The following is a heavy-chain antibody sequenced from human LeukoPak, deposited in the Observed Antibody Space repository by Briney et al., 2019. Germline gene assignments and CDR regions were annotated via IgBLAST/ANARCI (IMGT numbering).Heavy chain of an antibody. CDR2: ISGSADNT. J-gene: IGHJ4*02. CDR1: GLTLSSYA. V-gene: IGHV3-23*01. CDR3: AKQGFGC. Sequence: GGSLRLSCTASGLTLSSYAMSWVRQAPGEGLEWVSTISGSADNTNYAEAVKGRFTISRDNSKNTMYLQMNSLGAEDTAVYYCAKQGFGCWGQGTLVTVSS.